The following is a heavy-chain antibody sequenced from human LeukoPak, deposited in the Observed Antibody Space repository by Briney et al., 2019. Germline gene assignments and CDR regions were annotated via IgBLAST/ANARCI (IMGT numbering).Heavy chain of an antibody. V-gene: IGHV3-11*04. D-gene: IGHD1-1*01. CDR1: GFTFSDNY. CDR2: ISGNGGVI. J-gene: IGHJ4*02. Sequence: GGSLRLSCAASGFTFSDNYMTWVRQAPGKVLEWLSYISGNGGVIQYADSVKGRFTISRDNAKNLLYLQMDSLRVEDTAIYYCARDPRTVRIWGQGTLVTVSS. CDR3: ARDPRTVRI.